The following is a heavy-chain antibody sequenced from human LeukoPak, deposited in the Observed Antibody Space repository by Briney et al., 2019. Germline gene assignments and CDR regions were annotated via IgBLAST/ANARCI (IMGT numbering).Heavy chain of an antibody. J-gene: IGHJ4*02. Sequence: SETLSLTCTVSGGSISSGGYYWSWIRQHPGKGLEWIGYIYYSGSTYYNPSLKSRVTISVDTSKNQFSLKLSSVTAADTAVYYCARDAGYSGSWYLDYWGQGTLVTVSS. CDR3: ARDAGYSGSWYLDY. D-gene: IGHD6-13*01. V-gene: IGHV4-31*03. CDR2: IYYSGST. CDR1: GGSISSGGYY.